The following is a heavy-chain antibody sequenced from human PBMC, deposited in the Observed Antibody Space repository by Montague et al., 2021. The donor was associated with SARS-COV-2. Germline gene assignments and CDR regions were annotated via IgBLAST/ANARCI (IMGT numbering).Heavy chain of an antibody. CDR1: GFTVSSNY. Sequence: SLRLSCAASGFTVSSNYMSWVRQAPGRGLEWVSAIYSGGSTYYAGSVKGRFTISRHNSKNTPYLQMNSLRAEDTAAYYCARDLTYGTGRSYYYYGMDVWGQGTSVTVSS. D-gene: IGHD3-10*01. CDR3: ARDLTYGTGRSYYYYGMDV. J-gene: IGHJ6*02. CDR2: IYSGGST. V-gene: IGHV3-53*04.